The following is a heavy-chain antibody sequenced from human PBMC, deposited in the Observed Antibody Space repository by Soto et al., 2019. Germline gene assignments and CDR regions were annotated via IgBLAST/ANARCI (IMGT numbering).Heavy chain of an antibody. CDR3: ARDWTPLIAARDLWFDP. CDR1: GGSFSGHY. Sequence: SETLSLTCAVYGGSFSGHYWSWIRQPPGKGLEWIGEINHSGSTNYNPSLKSRVTISVDTSRNQFSLKLSSVTAADTAVYYCARDWTPLIAARDLWFDPWGQGTLVTVSS. J-gene: IGHJ5*02. CDR2: INHSGST. D-gene: IGHD6-6*01. V-gene: IGHV4-34*01.